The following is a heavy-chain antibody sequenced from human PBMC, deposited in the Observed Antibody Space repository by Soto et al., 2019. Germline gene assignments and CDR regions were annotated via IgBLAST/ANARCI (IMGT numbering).Heavy chain of an antibody. Sequence: VKVSCKASGYTFTSYAMHWVRQAPGQRLEWMGWINAGNGNTKYSQKFQGRVTITRDTSASTAYMELSSLRSEDTAVYYCARGGYYRNAFDIWGQGTMVTVSS. CDR2: INAGNGNT. V-gene: IGHV1-3*01. CDR1: GYTFTSYA. J-gene: IGHJ3*02. D-gene: IGHD4-4*01. CDR3: ARGGYYRNAFDI.